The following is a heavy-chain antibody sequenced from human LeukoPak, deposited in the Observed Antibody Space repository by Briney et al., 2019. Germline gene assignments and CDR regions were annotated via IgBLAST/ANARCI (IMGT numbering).Heavy chain of an antibody. CDR2: ISGSGSST. D-gene: IGHD6-13*01. J-gene: IGHJ4*02. V-gene: IGHV3-23*01. CDR1: GFSFSRYA. Sequence: RSGGSLRLSCAASGFSFSRYAMSWVRQAPGKGLEWVSVISGSGSSTYYADSVKGRFSISRDNSKNTLYLQLNSLRAEDTAVYYCSKDRYISAAVNRGNDYWGQGTLVTVSS. CDR3: SKDRYISAAVNRGNDY.